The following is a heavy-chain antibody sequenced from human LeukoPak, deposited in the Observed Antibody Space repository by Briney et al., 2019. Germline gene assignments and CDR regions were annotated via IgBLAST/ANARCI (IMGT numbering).Heavy chain of an antibody. CDR2: TYYSGST. D-gene: IGHD6-13*01. J-gene: IGHJ6*03. CDR1: GGSISSYY. Sequence: SETLSLTCTVSGGSISSYYWSWIRQPPGKGLEWIGYTYYSGSTNYNPSLKSRVTISVDTSKNQFSLKLSSVTAADTAVYYCARVRAAAHYMDVWGKGTTVTVSS. CDR3: ARVRAAAHYMDV. V-gene: IGHV4-59*01.